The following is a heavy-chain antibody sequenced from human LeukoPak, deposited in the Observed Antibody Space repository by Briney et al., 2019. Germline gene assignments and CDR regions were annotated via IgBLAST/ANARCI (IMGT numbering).Heavy chain of an antibody. CDR2: IGTAGDT. J-gene: IGHJ4*02. CDR1: GFTFSSYD. Sequence: GGSLRLSCAASGFTFSSYDMHWVRQATGKGLEWVSAIGTAGDTYYPGSVKGRFTISRENAKNSLYLQMNSLRAGDTAVYYCARGRRYCSSTSCPYYFDYWGQGTLVTVSS. D-gene: IGHD2-2*01. V-gene: IGHV3-13*01. CDR3: ARGRRYCSSTSCPYYFDY.